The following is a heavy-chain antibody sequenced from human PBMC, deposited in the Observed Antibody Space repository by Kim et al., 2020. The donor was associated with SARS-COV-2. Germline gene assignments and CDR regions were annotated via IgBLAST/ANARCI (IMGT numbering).Heavy chain of an antibody. Sequence: SVKVSCKASGGTFSSYAISCVRQAPGQGLEWMGGIIPIFGTANYAQKFQGRVTITADESTSTAYMELSSLRSEDTAVYYCARRKPNPDYYGSGSYFDPWGQGTLVTVSS. V-gene: IGHV1-69*13. CDR2: IIPIFGTA. CDR1: GGTFSSYA. D-gene: IGHD3-10*01. CDR3: ARRKPNPDYYGSGSYFDP. J-gene: IGHJ5*02.